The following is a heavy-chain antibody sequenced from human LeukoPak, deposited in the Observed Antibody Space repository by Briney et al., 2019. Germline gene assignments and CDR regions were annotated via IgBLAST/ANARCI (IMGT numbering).Heavy chain of an antibody. J-gene: IGHJ5*01. CDR2: IHYSGNT. Sequence: PSETLSLTCTVSGGSITRYYWTWIRQPPGKGLEWIGYIHYSGNTNYNPSLKSRVTISVDTSKNQFSLKVSSVTAADTAVYYCAREGTAGTNLNWFDSWGQGTLVTVSS. D-gene: IGHD1-1*01. CDR1: GGSITRYY. CDR3: AREGTAGTNLNWFDS. V-gene: IGHV4-59*01.